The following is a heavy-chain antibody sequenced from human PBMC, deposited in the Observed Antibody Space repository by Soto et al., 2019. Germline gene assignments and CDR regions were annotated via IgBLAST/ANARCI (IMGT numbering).Heavy chain of an antibody. CDR1: GGSISSGDYY. J-gene: IGHJ3*02. CDR2: IYYSGST. V-gene: IGHV4-30-4*01. D-gene: IGHD4-17*01. Sequence: SETLSLTCTVSGGSISSGDYYWSWIRQPPGKGLEWIGYIYYSGSTYYNPSLKSRVTISVDTSKNQFSLKLSSVTAADTAVYYCARPYGDYDRRNAFDIWGQGTMVTVSS. CDR3: ARPYGDYDRRNAFDI.